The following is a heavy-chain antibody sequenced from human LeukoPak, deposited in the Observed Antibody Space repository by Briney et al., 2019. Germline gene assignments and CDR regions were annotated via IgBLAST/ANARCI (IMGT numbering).Heavy chain of an antibody. D-gene: IGHD1-1*01. V-gene: IGHV3-23*01. CDR3: ATDLEDAFDI. CDR2: ITGSGDST. CDR1: GFTFSSNA. Sequence: GGSLRLSCAASGFTFSSNAMNWVRQAPGKGLEWVSGITGSGDSTYYADSVKGRFTISRDNSKNTVYLQMNSLRAEDTAVYYCATDLEDAFDIWGQGTMVTVSS. J-gene: IGHJ3*02.